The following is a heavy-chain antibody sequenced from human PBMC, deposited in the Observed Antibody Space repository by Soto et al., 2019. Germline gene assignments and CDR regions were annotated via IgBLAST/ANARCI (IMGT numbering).Heavy chain of an antibody. V-gene: IGHV3-30-3*01. CDR1: GFTFRNYP. CDR2: LAYDGTNK. CDR3: ARSRTNNGDCLANSNHYAMDV. Sequence: PGLSLRLSCAASGFTFRNYPMHCVRQAPGKGLEWVAVLAYDGTNKYYADSVKGRFTVSRDNSRNTLYLQMYSLRPEHTAVYYCARSRTNNGDCLANSNHYAMDVWGQGTPVTVCS. D-gene: IGHD2-21*02. J-gene: IGHJ6*02.